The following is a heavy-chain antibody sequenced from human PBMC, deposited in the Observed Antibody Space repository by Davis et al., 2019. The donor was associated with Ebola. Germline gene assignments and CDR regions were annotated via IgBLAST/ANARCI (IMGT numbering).Heavy chain of an antibody. CDR3: ARVGVVVAATLLYYYYGMDV. D-gene: IGHD2-15*01. Sequence: SETLSLTCAVYGGSFSGYYWSWIRQHPGKGLEWFGYIYYSGSTYYNPSLKSRVTISVDKSKNQFSLKLSSVTAADTAVYYCARVGVVVAATLLYYYYGMDVWGKGTTVTVSS. V-gene: IGHV4-34*01. J-gene: IGHJ6*04. CDR2: IYYSGST. CDR1: GGSFSGYY.